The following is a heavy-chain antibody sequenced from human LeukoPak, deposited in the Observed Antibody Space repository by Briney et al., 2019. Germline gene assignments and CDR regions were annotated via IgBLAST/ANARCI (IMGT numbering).Heavy chain of an antibody. CDR3: AREAGGPAGAFDI. D-gene: IGHD4-23*01. V-gene: IGHV3-30*04. CDR2: ISYDGSNK. J-gene: IGHJ3*02. Sequence: GGSLRLSCAASGFTFSSYAMHWVRQAPGKGLEWVAVISYDGSNKYYADSVKGRFTISRDNPKNTLYLQMNSLRAEDTAVYYCAREAGGPAGAFDIWGQGTMVTVSS. CDR1: GFTFSSYA.